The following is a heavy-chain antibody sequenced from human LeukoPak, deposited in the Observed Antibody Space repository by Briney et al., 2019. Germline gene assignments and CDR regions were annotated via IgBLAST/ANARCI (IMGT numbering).Heavy chain of an antibody. CDR3: ARDRNYDGSVYYEDDYFDY. CDR1: GFTFSSYW. J-gene: IGHJ4*02. CDR2: ISSSSSYI. V-gene: IGHV3-21*01. Sequence: GGSLRLSCAASGFTFSSYWMNWVRQAPGKGLEWVSSISSSSSYIHYADSVKGRFSISRDNAKNSLYLQMNSLRAEDTAVYYCARDRNYDGSVYYEDDYFDYWGQGTLVTVSS. D-gene: IGHD3-22*01.